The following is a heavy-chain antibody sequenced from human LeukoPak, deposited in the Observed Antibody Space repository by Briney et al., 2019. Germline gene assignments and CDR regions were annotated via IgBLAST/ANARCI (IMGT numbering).Heavy chain of an antibody. J-gene: IGHJ4*02. CDR3: ATGGRGKQQLALLGFDY. V-gene: IGHV1-24*01. Sequence: ASVKVSCKVSGYTLTELSMHWVRQAPGKGLEWMGGFDPEDGETIYAQKFQGRVTMTEDTSTDTVYMELSSLRSEDTAVYYCATGGRGKQQLALLGFDYWGQGTLVTVSS. D-gene: IGHD6-13*01. CDR2: FDPEDGET. CDR1: GYTLTELS.